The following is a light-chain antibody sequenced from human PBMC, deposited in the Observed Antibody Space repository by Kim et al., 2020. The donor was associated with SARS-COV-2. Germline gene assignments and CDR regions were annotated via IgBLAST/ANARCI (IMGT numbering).Light chain of an antibody. CDR1: KLGDKY. CDR3: QAWDSSTGVV. CDR2: QDS. V-gene: IGLV3-1*01. Sequence: VSPGQTASISCSGDKLGDKYVCWYQQKPGQSPVLVIYQDSKRPSGIPERFSGSNSGNTATLTISGTQAMDEADYYCQAWDSSTGVVFGGGTKLTVL. J-gene: IGLJ2*01.